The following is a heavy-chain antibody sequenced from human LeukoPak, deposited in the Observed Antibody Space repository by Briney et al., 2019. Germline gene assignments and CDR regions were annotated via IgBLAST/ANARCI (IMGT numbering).Heavy chain of an antibody. V-gene: IGHV4-59*01. D-gene: IGHD2-2*01. CDR3: ARILGYCSSTSCYDIHMDV. CDR1: GGSISSYY. CDR2: IYYGGST. J-gene: IGHJ6*02. Sequence: SETLFLTCTVSGGSISSYYWSWIRQPPGKGLEWIGYIYYGGSTNYNPSLKSRVTISVDTSKNPFSLKLSSVTAADTAVYYCARILGYCSSTSCYDIHMDVWGQGTTVTISS.